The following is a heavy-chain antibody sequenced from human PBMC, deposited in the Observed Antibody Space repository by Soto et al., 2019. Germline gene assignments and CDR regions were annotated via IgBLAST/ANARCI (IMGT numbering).Heavy chain of an antibody. J-gene: IGHJ5*02. CDR1: GDSISSYY. D-gene: IGHD5-12*01. CDR3: ARGVATIGP. V-gene: IGHV4-59*01. Sequence: QVQLQDSGPRLVKPSETLSLTCSVSGDSISSYYWSWIRQPPGKGLECIGYIYYSGSTNYNPSFKSRVPISVDTPKNQFSLKLTSVTAADPAVYYCARGVATIGPWGQGTLVTVSS. CDR2: IYYSGST.